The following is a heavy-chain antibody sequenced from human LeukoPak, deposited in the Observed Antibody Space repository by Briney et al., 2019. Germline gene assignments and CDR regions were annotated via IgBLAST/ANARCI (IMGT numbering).Heavy chain of an antibody. J-gene: IGHJ5*02. CDR3: ARHGGYEEGFGANWFDP. D-gene: IGHD3-10*01. CDR1: DESINTYY. Sequence: SETLSLTCTVSDESINTYYWSWIRHPPGKGLEWIGYIHYSGITNYNHTLKSRFTISVDTSKKQFSLKLRSVTAADTAVYYCARHGGYEEGFGANWFDPWGQGTLVSVSS. CDR2: IHYSGIT. V-gene: IGHV4-59*08.